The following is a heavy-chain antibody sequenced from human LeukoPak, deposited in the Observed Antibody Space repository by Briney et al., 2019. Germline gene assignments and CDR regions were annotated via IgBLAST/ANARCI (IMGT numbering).Heavy chain of an antibody. Sequence: GGTLSLSCAASGLTFSRYAMSWVRQAPGTGREWVSAIGGSGDSTYYADSVKGRFTISRDNSTNTLYLQMNSLRAEDTAVYVCANIRGYRYGPHGDYWGQGTLVTVSS. CDR3: ANIRGYRYGPHGDY. CDR2: IGGSGDST. V-gene: IGHV3-23*01. D-gene: IGHD5-18*01. J-gene: IGHJ4*02. CDR1: GLTFSRYA.